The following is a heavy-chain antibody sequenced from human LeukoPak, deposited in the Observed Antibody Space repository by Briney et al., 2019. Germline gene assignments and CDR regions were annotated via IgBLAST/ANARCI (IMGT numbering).Heavy chain of an antibody. CDR1: GYTFTFYY. Sequence: GASVKVSRKASGYTFTFYYIHWVRQAPGQGLEWMGWINPNSGGTNYAQKFQGRVTMTRDTSITTAYMELSRLRSDDTAMYYCARTWGLASCAGDCLHDAFDIWGQGTMVTVSS. CDR2: INPNSGGT. V-gene: IGHV1-2*02. D-gene: IGHD2-21*02. CDR3: ARTWGLASCAGDCLHDAFDI. J-gene: IGHJ3*02.